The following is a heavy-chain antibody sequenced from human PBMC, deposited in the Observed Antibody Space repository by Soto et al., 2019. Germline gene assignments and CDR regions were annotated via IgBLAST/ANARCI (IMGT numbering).Heavy chain of an antibody. D-gene: IGHD2-15*01. Sequence: PGESLKISCKGSGYSFTSYWIGWVRQMPGKGLEWMGRIDPSDSYTSYSPSFQGHVTISADKSISTAYVQWSGLKASDTATYYCARVNCSGNGCYSWDFYYGMDAWGQGTTVTVSS. CDR2: IDPSDSYT. J-gene: IGHJ6*02. V-gene: IGHV5-10-1*01. CDR1: GYSFTSYW. CDR3: ARVNCSGNGCYSWDFYYGMDA.